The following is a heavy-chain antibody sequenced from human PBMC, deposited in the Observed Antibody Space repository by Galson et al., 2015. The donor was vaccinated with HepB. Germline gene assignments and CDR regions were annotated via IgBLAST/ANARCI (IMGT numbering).Heavy chain of an antibody. CDR1: GFSLSSSGMC. D-gene: IGHD6-19*01. V-gene: IGHV2-70*01. CDR2: IDWDDDQ. CDR3: ARTSRLRVVAGTNYYYGLDV. Sequence: PALVKPTQTLTLTCTFSGFSLSSSGMCVSWIRQPPGKALEWLALIDWDDDQYYSTSLKTRLTISKDTSKNQVVLTMTNMDPVDTATYFCARTSRLRVVAGTNYYYGLDVWGQGTTVTVSS. J-gene: IGHJ6*02.